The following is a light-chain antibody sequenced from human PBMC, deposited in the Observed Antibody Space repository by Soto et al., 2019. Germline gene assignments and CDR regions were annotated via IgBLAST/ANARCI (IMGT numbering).Light chain of an antibody. J-gene: IGLJ1*01. CDR2: EGT. Sequence: QSVLTQPASVSGSPGQSITISCTGTSSDVGSYNLVSWFQQLPGKVPKLIIYEGTKRPSGVSDRFSGSKSGNTASLTISGLQAEDEADYYCSLYTSSSTLFGTGTKVTVL. CDR3: SLYTSSSTL. V-gene: IGLV2-14*02. CDR1: SSDVGSYNL.